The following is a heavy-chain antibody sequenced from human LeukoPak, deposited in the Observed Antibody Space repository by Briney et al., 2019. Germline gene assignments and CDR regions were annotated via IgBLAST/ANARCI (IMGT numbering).Heavy chain of an antibody. V-gene: IGHV1-2*02. J-gene: IGHJ4*02. CDR3: ARGGAFCSITTCHEFDH. CDR2: TSPSTGGT. CDR1: GYTFTGSY. D-gene: IGHD2-2*01. Sequence: ASVKVSCKTSGYTFTGSYLHWVRQVPGQGLERMGWTSPSTGGTKSAQQFEGRVTMTRDTSNTTGYLELRSLRLDDTATYYCARGGAFCSITTCHEFDHWGQGTLVIVSS.